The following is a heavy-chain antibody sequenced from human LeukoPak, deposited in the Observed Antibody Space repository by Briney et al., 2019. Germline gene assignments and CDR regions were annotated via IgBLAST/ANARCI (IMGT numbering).Heavy chain of an antibody. D-gene: IGHD1-26*01. CDR3: AKDVNLWELIDY. CDR1: GFTFSNAW. J-gene: IGHJ4*02. Sequence: KTGGSLRLSCAASGFTFSNAWMSWVRQAPGKGLEWVGRIKSKTDGGTTDYAAPVKGRFTISRDNSKNTLYLQMNSLRAEDTAVYYCAKDVNLWELIDYWGQGTLVTVSS. CDR2: IKSKTDGGTT. V-gene: IGHV3-15*01.